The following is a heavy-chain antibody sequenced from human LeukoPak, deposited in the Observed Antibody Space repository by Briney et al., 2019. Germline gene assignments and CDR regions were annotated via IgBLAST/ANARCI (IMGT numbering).Heavy chain of an antibody. CDR2: IKQDGSEK. CDR3: ARGGYDYVWGSYRYRYGMDV. J-gene: IGHJ6*04. CDR1: GFTFSSYW. D-gene: IGHD3-16*02. V-gene: IGHV3-7*03. Sequence: GGSLRLSCAASGFTFSSYWMSWVRQAPGKGLEWVANIKQDGSEKYYVDCVKGRFTISRDNAKNSLYLQMNSLRAEDTAVYYCARGGYDYVWGSYRYRYGMDVWGKGTTVTVSS.